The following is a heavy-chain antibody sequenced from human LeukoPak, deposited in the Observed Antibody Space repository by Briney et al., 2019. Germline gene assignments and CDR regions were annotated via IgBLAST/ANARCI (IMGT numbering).Heavy chain of an antibody. CDR1: GYTFTSYG. Sequence: ASVKVSCKASGYTFTSYGISWVRQAPGQGLEWMGWISAYNGNTNYAQKLQGRVTMTTDTSTSTAYMELRSLRSDDTAVYYCARDGQWLVRKEYFQHWGQGTLVTVSS. CDR2: ISAYNGNT. D-gene: IGHD6-19*01. CDR3: ARDGQWLVRKEYFQH. J-gene: IGHJ1*01. V-gene: IGHV1-18*01.